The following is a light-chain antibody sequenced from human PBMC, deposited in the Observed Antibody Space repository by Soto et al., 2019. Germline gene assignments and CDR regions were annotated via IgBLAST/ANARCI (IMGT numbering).Light chain of an antibody. J-gene: IGKJ1*01. CDR1: QSVRTN. CDR3: QQYENWPPWT. CDR2: GAS. Sequence: EIVMTQSPATLSVSPGERATLSCRASQSVRTNLAWYQQKPGQGPRLLIYGASTRATGIPARFSGSGAGTEFTLTISSLQSEDFAVYYCQQYENWPPWTFGQGTKVEFK. V-gene: IGKV3-15*01.